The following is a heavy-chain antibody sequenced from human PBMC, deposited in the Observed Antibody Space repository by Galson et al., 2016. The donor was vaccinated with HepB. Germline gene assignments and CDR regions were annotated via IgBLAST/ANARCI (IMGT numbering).Heavy chain of an antibody. Sequence: SLRLSCAASGLTVSSNYMSWVRQAPGKGLEWVSVIHSGGTTFYAVSVQGRLLISSDSYKNKLFLQMNSVRDEDTAVYYCTRHVVKTIYGQYYGMDVWGLGTTVTVSS. CDR2: IHSGGTT. D-gene: IGHD2-15*01. CDR1: GLTVSSNY. V-gene: IGHV3-53*01. CDR3: TRHVVKTIYGQYYGMDV. J-gene: IGHJ6*02.